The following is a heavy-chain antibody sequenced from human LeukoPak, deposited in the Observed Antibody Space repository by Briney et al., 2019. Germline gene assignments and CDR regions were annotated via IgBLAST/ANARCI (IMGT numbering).Heavy chain of an antibody. D-gene: IGHD2-15*01. Sequence: GASVKVSCKASGYTLTGYYMHWARQAPGQGLEWMGWINPNSGGTNYAQKFQGRVTMTRDTSISTAYMELSRLRSDDTAVYYCARGAATVNYYYYYGMDVWGQGTTVTVSS. CDR3: ARGAATVNYYYYYGMDV. V-gene: IGHV1-2*02. CDR2: INPNSGGT. CDR1: GYTLTGYY. J-gene: IGHJ6*02.